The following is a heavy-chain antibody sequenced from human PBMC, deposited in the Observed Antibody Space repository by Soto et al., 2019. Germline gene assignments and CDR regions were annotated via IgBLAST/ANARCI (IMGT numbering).Heavy chain of an antibody. CDR1: GFTFSSYS. CDR2: ISSSSSYI. D-gene: IGHD1-1*01. CDR3: ARDPPGNAPGYFDY. J-gene: IGHJ4*02. V-gene: IGHV3-21*01. Sequence: EVQLVESGGGLVKPGGSLRLSCAASGFTFSSYSMNWVRQAPGKGLEWVSSISSSSSYIYYADSVKGRFTISRDNAKNSLYLQMNSLRAEDTAVYYCARDPPGNAPGYFDYWGQGTLFTVSS.